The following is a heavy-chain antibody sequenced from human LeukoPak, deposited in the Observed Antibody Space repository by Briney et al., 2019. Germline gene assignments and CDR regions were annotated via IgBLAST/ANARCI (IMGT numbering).Heavy chain of an antibody. J-gene: IGHJ4*02. CDR2: IRNDGNKK. V-gene: IGHV3-30*02. D-gene: IGHD3-10*01. CDR3: ARDRVVTMVRAYYFDY. Sequence: GGSLRLSCVASGFTFSTSGMHWVRQSPGKGLDWVAFIRNDGNKKNYAESVKGRFTISRDNSKNTLYLQMDSLSAEDTAVYYCARDRVVTMVRAYYFDYWGQGTLVTVSS. CDR1: GFTFSTSG.